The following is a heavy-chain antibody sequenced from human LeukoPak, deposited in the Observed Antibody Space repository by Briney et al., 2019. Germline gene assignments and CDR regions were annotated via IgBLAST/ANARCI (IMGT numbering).Heavy chain of an antibody. J-gene: IGHJ6*03. CDR2: INHSGST. CDR3: ARGRITMIVGENSHYSYMDV. D-gene: IGHD3-22*01. Sequence: SETLSLTCAVYGGSFSGYNWTWIRQPPGKGLEWIGEINHSGSTNYNPSLKSRVTISVDTSKNQFFPKLTSVTAADTAVYYCARGRITMIVGENSHYSYMDVWGKGTTVTVSS. CDR1: GGSFSGYN. V-gene: IGHV4-34*01.